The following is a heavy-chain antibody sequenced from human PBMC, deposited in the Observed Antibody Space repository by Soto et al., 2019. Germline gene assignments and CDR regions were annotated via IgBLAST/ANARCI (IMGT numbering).Heavy chain of an antibody. J-gene: IGHJ6*02. D-gene: IGHD3-3*01. CDR3: ASGAKAFWSGYYLYLGMDV. CDR2: IYHGGST. Sequence: PSETLSLTCSVSGASVTRDGHCCTWIRQPPGKGLEFVASIYHGGSTFYNPSLRSRVTISLDRSKNQFSLKLTSVTAADTAVDYWASGAKAFWSGYYLYLGMDVWGQGTTVTVSS. CDR1: GASVTRDGHC. V-gene: IGHV4-30-2*01.